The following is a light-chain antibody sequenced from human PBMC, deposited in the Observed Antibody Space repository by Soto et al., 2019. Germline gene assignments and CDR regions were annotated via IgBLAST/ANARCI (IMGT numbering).Light chain of an antibody. Sequence: DIQMTQSPSTLYASVGDRVTITCRASQSIGASLAWFQQKPGKAPNLLIYKASSLEIGVSSRFSGSGSGTEFTLTISTLQPDDFATYYSQQYNISPLTCGGGTKVEIK. CDR2: KAS. CDR1: QSIGAS. J-gene: IGKJ4*01. CDR3: QQYNISPLT. V-gene: IGKV1-5*03.